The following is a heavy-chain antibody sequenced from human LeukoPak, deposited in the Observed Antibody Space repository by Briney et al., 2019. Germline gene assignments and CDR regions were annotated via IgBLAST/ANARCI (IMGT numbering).Heavy chain of an antibody. CDR1: GFSFSSYP. CDR2: ISYDGTYK. D-gene: IGHD6-13*01. Sequence: GGSLRLSCAASGFSFSSYPMQWVRQAPGKGLEWVAFISYDGTYKYYTDSVMGRFTISRDNSKNTLYLQMNSLRTEDTAVYYCARDPGIAATGPFDYWGQGTLVTVSS. J-gene: IGHJ4*02. CDR3: ARDPGIAATGPFDY. V-gene: IGHV3-30-3*01.